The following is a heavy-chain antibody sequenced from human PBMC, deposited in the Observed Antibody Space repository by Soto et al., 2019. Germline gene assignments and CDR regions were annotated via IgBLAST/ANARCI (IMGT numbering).Heavy chain of an antibody. D-gene: IGHD3-3*01. J-gene: IGHJ6*03. CDR2: INHSGST. CDR3: ARDVGYYDFWSGYYRGVNYYYYMGV. CDR1: GGSISGYY. V-gene: IGHV4-34*01. Sequence: SQTLSVTCAVYGGSISGYYWSWIRQTPGKGLEWIGEINHSGSTNYNPFLKSRVTISVDTSKNQFSLKLSSVTAADTAVYYCARDVGYYDFWSGYYRGVNYYYYMGVWGKGTTVTVSS.